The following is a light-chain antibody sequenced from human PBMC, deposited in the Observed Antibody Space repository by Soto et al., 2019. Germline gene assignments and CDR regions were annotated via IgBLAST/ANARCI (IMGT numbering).Light chain of an antibody. J-gene: IGLJ2*01. Sequence: QSALTQPASVSGSPGQSITISCTGTSSDVGGHNYVSWYQQHPGKAPKIMIYDVGNRPSGVSNRFSGSKSGNTASLTISGLQADDEADYYCSSYASNRTLLFGGGTKLTVL. CDR3: SSYASNRTLL. CDR1: SSDVGGHNY. CDR2: DVG. V-gene: IGLV2-14*01.